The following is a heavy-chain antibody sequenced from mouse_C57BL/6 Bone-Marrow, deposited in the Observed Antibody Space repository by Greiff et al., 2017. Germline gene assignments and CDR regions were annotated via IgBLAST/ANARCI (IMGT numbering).Heavy chain of an antibody. J-gene: IGHJ1*03. CDR3: AREGLWLRLLWYFDV. Sequence: QVQLQQPGAELVKPGASVKMSCKASGYTFTSYWITWVKQRPGQGLEWIGDIYPGSGSTNYNEKFKSKATLTVDTSSSTAYMPLSSLTSEDSAVYYCAREGLWLRLLWYFDVWGTGTTVTVSS. CDR2: IYPGSGST. V-gene: IGHV1-55*01. CDR1: GYTFTSYW. D-gene: IGHD2-2*01.